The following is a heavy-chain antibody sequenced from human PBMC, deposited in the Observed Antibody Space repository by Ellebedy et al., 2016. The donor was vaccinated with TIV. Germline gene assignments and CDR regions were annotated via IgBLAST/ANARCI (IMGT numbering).Heavy chain of an antibody. J-gene: IGHJ4*02. CDR3: ATGYYYVGFDY. Sequence: GESLKISXAASGFTFSSYSMNWVRQAPGKGLEWVSSISSSSSYIYYADSVKGRFTISRDNAKNSLYLQMNSLRAEDTAVYYCATGYYYVGFDYWGQGTLVTVSS. CDR1: GFTFSSYS. D-gene: IGHD3-22*01. CDR2: ISSSSSYI. V-gene: IGHV3-21*01.